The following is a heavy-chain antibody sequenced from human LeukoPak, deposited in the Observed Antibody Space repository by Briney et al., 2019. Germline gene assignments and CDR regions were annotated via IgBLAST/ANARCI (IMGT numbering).Heavy chain of an antibody. D-gene: IGHD2-15*01. CDR3: ARGGHCSGGSCYLNYWYFDL. CDR1: GGSFSGYY. V-gene: IGHV4-34*01. CDR2: INHSGST. Sequence: SETLSLTCAVYGGSFSGYYWSWIRQPPGKGLEWIGEINHSGSTNYNPSLKSRVTISVDTSKNQFSLKLSSVTAADTAVYYCARGGHCSGGSCYLNYWYFDLWGRGTLVTVSS. J-gene: IGHJ2*01.